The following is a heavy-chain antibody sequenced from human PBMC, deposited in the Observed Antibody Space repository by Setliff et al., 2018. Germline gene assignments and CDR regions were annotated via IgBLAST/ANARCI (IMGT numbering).Heavy chain of an antibody. V-gene: IGHV4-39*07. Sequence: SETLSLTCTVSGGSISSSSYYWGWIRQPPGKGLEWIGSIYYSGSTYYNPSLKSRVTISVDTSKNQFSLKLSSVTAADTAVYYCARVSVFRGLYSGSYVSYFDLWGRGTLVTVSS. J-gene: IGHJ2*01. D-gene: IGHD1-26*01. CDR3: ARVSVFRGLYSGSYVSYFDL. CDR2: IYYSGST. CDR1: GGSISSSSYY.